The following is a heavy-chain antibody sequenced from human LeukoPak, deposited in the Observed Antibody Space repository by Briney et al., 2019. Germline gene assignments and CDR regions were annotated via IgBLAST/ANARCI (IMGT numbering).Heavy chain of an antibody. V-gene: IGHV3-7*04. CDR1: GFTFSSYE. D-gene: IGHD3-9*01. Sequence: QPGGSLRLSCAASGFTFSSYEMNWVRQAPGKGLEWVANIKQDGREKYYVDSVKGRFTISRDNAKNSLYLQMNTLRAEDTAVYYCARAHTGRDLRYFEWLFWGQGTLVTVSS. CDR2: IKQDGREK. J-gene: IGHJ4*02. CDR3: ARAHTGRDLRYFEWLF.